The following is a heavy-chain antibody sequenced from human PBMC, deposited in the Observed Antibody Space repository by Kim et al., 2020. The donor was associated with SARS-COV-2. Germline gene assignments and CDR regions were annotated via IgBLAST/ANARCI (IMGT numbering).Heavy chain of an antibody. CDR3: AKDTSVGTVVTRFGYYYGMDV. Sequence: GGSLRLSCAASGFTFSSYGMHWVRQAPGKGLEWVAVISYDGSNKYYADSVKGRFTISRDNSKNTLYLQMNSLRAEDTAVYYCAKDTSVGTVVTRFGYYYGMDVWGQGTTVTVSS. J-gene: IGHJ6*02. CDR1: GFTFSSYG. V-gene: IGHV3-30*18. D-gene: IGHD2-21*02. CDR2: ISYDGSNK.